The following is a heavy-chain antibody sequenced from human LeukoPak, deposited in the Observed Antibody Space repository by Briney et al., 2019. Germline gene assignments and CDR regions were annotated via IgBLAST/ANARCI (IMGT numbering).Heavy chain of an antibody. V-gene: IGHV1-2*02. D-gene: IGHD6-19*01. CDR3: ARVGSSGWYVHPTLDY. CDR2: INPNSGDT. J-gene: IGHJ4*02. Sequence: ASVKVSCKASGYTFTGYYMHWVRQAPGQALEWMGWINPNSGDTNYAQKFQGRVTVTRDTSISTAYMELSWLSTDDTAVYYCARVGSSGWYVHPTLDYWGRGTLVTVSS. CDR1: GYTFTGYY.